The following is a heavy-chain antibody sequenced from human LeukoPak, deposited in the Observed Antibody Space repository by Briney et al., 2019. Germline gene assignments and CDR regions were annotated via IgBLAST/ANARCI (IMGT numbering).Heavy chain of an antibody. CDR1: GYTFTSYA. CDR2: INTNTGNP. V-gene: IGHV7-4-1*02. Sequence: GASVKVSCKASGYTFTSYAMNWVRQAPGQGLEWMGWINTNTGNPTYAQGFTGRFVFSLDTSVSTAYLQISSLKAEDTAVYYCARGGHTWFGELWSPFDYWGQGTLVTVSS. D-gene: IGHD3-10*01. J-gene: IGHJ4*02. CDR3: ARGGHTWFGELWSPFDY.